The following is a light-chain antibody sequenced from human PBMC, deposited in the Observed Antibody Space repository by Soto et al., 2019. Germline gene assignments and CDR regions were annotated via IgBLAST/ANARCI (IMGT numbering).Light chain of an antibody. Sequence: IQMTQSPPSLSASVGDRVTITCRASQSIINFVHWYQHKPGKAPKLLIHSASTLQSGVPSRFSGSGSRTVFTLTISGLQPEDYATYFCQQSFSTPTWTFGPGTKVESK. CDR2: SAS. CDR3: QQSFSTPTWT. CDR1: QSIINF. V-gene: IGKV1-39*01. J-gene: IGKJ1*01.